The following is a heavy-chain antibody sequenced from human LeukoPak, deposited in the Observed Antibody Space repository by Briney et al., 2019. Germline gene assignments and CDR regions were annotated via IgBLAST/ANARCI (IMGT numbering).Heavy chain of an antibody. CDR2: IIPILGIA. CDR1: GGTFSSYA. CDR3: ARVGYYDSSSNFDY. V-gene: IGHV1-69*04. Sequence: GASVKVSCKASGGTFSSYAISWVRQAPGQGLEWMGRIIPILGIANYAQKFQGRVTITADKSTSTAYMELSSLRSEDTAVYYCARVGYYDSSSNFDYWGQGTLVTVSS. J-gene: IGHJ4*02. D-gene: IGHD3-22*01.